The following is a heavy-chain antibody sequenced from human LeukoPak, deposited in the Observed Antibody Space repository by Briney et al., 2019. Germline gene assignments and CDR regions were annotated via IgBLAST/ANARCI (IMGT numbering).Heavy chain of an antibody. CDR3: ARDVALYYYYDSSGSLAFDY. J-gene: IGHJ4*02. V-gene: IGHV3-30*04. CDR2: ISYDGSNK. Sequence: GGSLRLSCAASGFTFSSYAMHWVRQAPGKGLEWVAVISYDGSNKYYADSVKGRFTISRDNSKNTLYLQMNSLRAEDTAVYYCARDVALYYYYDSSGSLAFDYWAQGTLVTVSS. D-gene: IGHD3-22*01. CDR1: GFTFSSYA.